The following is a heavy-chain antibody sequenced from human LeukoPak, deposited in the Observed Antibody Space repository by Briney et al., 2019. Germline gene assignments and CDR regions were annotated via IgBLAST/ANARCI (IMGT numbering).Heavy chain of an antibody. Sequence: SETLSLTCAVYGGSFSGYYWSWIRQPPGKGLEWIGEINHSGSTNYNPSLKSRVTISVDTSKNQFSLKLSSVTAADTAVYYCARVSSWIQFDYWGQGTLVTVSS. V-gene: IGHV4-34*01. CDR2: INHSGST. D-gene: IGHD6-13*01. J-gene: IGHJ4*02. CDR3: ARVSSWIQFDY. CDR1: GGSFSGYY.